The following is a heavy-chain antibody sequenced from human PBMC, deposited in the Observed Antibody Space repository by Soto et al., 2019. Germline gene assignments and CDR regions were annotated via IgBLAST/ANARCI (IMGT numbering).Heavy chain of an antibody. Sequence: QVQLQESGPGLVKPSQTLSLTCTVSGGSISTVDYWWSWIRQSPDMGLEWIGHIYDGGRTYNNPCLESRVTMSVDTPKSQLSLTLSSVSAADTAVYYCARGPSGDKVDSWGQGTLVTVSS. D-gene: IGHD7-27*01. CDR2: IYDGGRT. CDR1: GGSISTVDYW. J-gene: IGHJ4*02. CDR3: ARGPSGDKVDS. V-gene: IGHV4-30-4*01.